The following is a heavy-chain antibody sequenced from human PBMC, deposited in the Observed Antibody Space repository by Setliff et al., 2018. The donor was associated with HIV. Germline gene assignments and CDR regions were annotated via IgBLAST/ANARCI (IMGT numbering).Heavy chain of an antibody. CDR3: AIDFPASAFYPSSALLTNC. V-gene: IGHV3-23*01. CDR2: ISGSGGST. CDR1: GFTFSSYA. Sequence: GGSLRLSCAASGFTFSSYAMSWVRQAPGKGLEWVSAISGSGGSTYYADSVKGRFTISRDNSKNTLYLQMNSLRAEDTAVYYCAIDFPASAFYPSSALLTNCWGQGTLVTVSS. J-gene: IGHJ4*02. D-gene: IGHD3-22*01.